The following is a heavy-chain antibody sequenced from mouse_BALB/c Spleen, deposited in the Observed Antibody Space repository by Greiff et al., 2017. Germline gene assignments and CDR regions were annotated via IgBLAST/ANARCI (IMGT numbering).Heavy chain of an antibody. CDR1: GFSLTSYG. Sequence: QVQLQQSGPGLVQPSQSLSITCTASGFSLTSYGVHWVRQSPGKGLEWLGVIWSGGSTDYNAAFISRLSISKDNSKSQVFFKMNRLQANATAIYYCAILDSSGYVWFAYWGQGTLVTVSA. CDR2: IWSGGST. J-gene: IGHJ3*01. D-gene: IGHD3-2*01. V-gene: IGHV2-2*02. CDR3: AILDSSGYVWFAY.